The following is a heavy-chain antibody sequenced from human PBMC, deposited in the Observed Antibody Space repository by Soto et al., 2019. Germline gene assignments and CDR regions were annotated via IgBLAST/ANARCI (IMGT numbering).Heavy chain of an antibody. D-gene: IGHD2-15*01. CDR2: INAGNGNT. V-gene: IGHV1-3*01. CDR3: ARDLLMDV. Sequence: QVQLVQSGAEVKKPGASVKVSCKASGYTFTSYAMHWVRQAPGQRLEWMGWINAGNGNTKYSQKFQGRVTVTRDTSASTAYMELSSLRSEDTAVYYCARDLLMDVWGRGTTVTVSS. CDR1: GYTFTSYA. J-gene: IGHJ6*02.